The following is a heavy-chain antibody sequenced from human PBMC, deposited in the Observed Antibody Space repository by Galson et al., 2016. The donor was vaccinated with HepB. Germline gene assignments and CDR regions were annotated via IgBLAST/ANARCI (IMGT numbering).Heavy chain of an antibody. D-gene: IGHD2-2*01. Sequence: SLRLSCAASGFSFSSYAMSWVRQAPGKGLEWVSGITSGGTTYYADSAKGRVTIPRDNSKNILYVQLKSLGDEDTAVYYCANRRCCYGWRYGMDVWGQGTTVTVSS. J-gene: IGHJ6*02. V-gene: IGHV3-23*01. CDR2: ITSGGTT. CDR1: GFSFSSYA. CDR3: ANRRCCYGWRYGMDV.